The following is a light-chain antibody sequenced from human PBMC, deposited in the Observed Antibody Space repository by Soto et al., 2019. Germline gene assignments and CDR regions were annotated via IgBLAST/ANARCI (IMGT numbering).Light chain of an antibody. Sequence: QSALTQPASVSGSPGQSITISCTGTSGDVGSYNRVSWYQQHPGKAPKLIIYEVSDRPSGVSDRFTGSKSGNTAFLTISGLQPEDEADYYCSSYISTSTLYVFGSGTKLTVL. J-gene: IGLJ1*01. V-gene: IGLV2-14*01. CDR2: EVS. CDR3: SSYISTSTLYV. CDR1: SGDVGSYNR.